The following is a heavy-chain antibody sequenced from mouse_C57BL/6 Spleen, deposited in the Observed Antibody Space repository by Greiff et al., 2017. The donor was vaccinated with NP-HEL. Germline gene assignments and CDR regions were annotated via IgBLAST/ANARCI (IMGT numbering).Heavy chain of an antibody. CDR2: INPNNGGT. Sequence: VQLKQSGPELVKPGASVKMSCKASGYTFTDYNMHWVKQSHGKSLEWIGYINPNNGGTSYNQKFKGKATLTVNKSSSTAYMELRSLTSEDSAVYYCATDDYDRAWFAYWGQGTLVTVSA. D-gene: IGHD2-4*01. J-gene: IGHJ3*01. V-gene: IGHV1-22*01. CDR1: GYTFTDYN. CDR3: ATDDYDRAWFAY.